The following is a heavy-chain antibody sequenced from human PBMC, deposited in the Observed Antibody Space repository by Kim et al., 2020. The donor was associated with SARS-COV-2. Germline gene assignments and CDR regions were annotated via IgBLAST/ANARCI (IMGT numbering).Heavy chain of an antibody. J-gene: IGHJ6*02. CDR2: IWYDGSNK. CDR1: GFTFSSYG. V-gene: IGHV3-33*01. Sequence: GGSLRLSCAASGFTFSSYGVHWVRQAPGKGLEWVAVIWYDGSNKYYADSVKGRFTISRDNSKNTLYLQMNSLRAEDTAVYYCARDTRDYYGMDVWGQGTTVTVSS. CDR3: ARDTRDYYGMDV.